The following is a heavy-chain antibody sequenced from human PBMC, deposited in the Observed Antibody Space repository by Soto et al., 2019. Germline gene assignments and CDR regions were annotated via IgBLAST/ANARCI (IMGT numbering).Heavy chain of an antibody. CDR1: GFSVTNNY. Sequence: EVQVVESGGGLVQPGGSLRLSCAASGFSVTNNYMNWVRQAPGKGLEWVSIIYIGGNTYYADSVKDRFTISRDKSRNTRYLHMDSLRAEDSAVYYCARGRGSTGYLGREHYFDYWGQGTLVTVSP. CDR3: ARGRGSTGYLGREHYFDY. J-gene: IGHJ4*02. CDR2: IYIGGNT. D-gene: IGHD2-2*01. V-gene: IGHV3-66*01.